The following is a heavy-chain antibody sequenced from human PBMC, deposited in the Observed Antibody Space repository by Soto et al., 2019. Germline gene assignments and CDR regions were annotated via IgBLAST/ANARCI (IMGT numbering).Heavy chain of an antibody. CDR3: ASSLLYGMDI. CDR1: GGSISSRYYY. D-gene: IGHD2-21*01. V-gene: IGHV4-30-4*01. J-gene: IGHJ6*02. Sequence: SETLSLTCSVCGGSISSRYYYWSWIRQPPGKGLEWIGNIYYSGNTYYNPSLKSRLIISIDTSKNQSSLKVVSVTAADTAVYYCASSLLYGMDIWGQGTTLTVSS. CDR2: IYYSGNT.